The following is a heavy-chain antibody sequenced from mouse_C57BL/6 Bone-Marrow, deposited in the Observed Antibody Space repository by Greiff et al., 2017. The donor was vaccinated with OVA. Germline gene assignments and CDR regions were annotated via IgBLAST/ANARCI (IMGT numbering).Heavy chain of an antibody. D-gene: IGHD4-1*01. Sequence: QVQLQQPGAELVKPGASVKLSCKASGYTFTSYWMQWVKQRPGQGLEWIGEIDPSDSYTNYNQKFKGKATLTVDTSSSTAYMQLSSLTSEDSAVDYCARDWDVAWFAYWGQGTLVTVSA. CDR1: GYTFTSYW. CDR2: IDPSDSYT. J-gene: IGHJ3*01. CDR3: ARDWDVAWFAY. V-gene: IGHV1-50*01.